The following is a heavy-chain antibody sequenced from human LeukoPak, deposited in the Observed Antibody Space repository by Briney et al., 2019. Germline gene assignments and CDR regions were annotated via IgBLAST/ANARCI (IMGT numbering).Heavy chain of an antibody. Sequence: SETLSLTCTVSGGSIGSSRHYWGWIRQHPGKGLEWIGNILYSGSTNYNPSLTSRVTISVDTSKNQFSLKLSSVTAADTADYYCVRRVAGSSYRDYWGQGSLVTVSS. CDR3: VRRVAGSSYRDY. V-gene: IGHV4-39*01. J-gene: IGHJ4*02. CDR2: ILYSGST. CDR1: GGSIGSSRHY. D-gene: IGHD3-22*01.